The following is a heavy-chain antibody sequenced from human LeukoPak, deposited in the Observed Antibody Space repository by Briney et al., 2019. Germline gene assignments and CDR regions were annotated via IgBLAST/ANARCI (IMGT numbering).Heavy chain of an antibody. CDR3: ARGGRDGYTLYPFDY. J-gene: IGHJ4*02. D-gene: IGHD5-24*01. CDR2: IYYSGRT. Sequence: PSETLSLTCTVSGGSISSYYWSWIRQPLGKGLEWIGYIYYSGRTNYNPSLKSRVTISVDTSKNQLSLKLSSVTAADTAVYYCARGGRDGYTLYPFDYWGQGTLVTVSS. V-gene: IGHV4-59*08. CDR1: GGSISSYY.